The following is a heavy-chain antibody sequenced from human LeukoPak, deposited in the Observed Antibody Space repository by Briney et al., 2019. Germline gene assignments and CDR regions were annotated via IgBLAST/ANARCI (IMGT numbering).Heavy chain of an antibody. Sequence: GGSLQISCKASGDRFINYWIGWLGRLPGRDLEWMVIIIPVTSNTKYKPSFQGQVTISADKSNSTSYLQWSSLKASDTATYYCARGVAVACPFDYWGQGTLVTVSS. D-gene: IGHD6-19*01. CDR1: GDRFINYW. CDR2: IIPVTSNT. V-gene: IGHV5-51*01. CDR3: ARGVAVACPFDY. J-gene: IGHJ4*02.